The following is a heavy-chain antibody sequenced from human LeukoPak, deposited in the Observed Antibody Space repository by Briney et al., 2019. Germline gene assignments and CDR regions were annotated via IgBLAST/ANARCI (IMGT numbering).Heavy chain of an antibody. D-gene: IGHD3-10*01. V-gene: IGHV4-34*01. CDR3: ARGRGGAYYYGSGRQMGAFDI. CDR2: INHSGST. Sequence: SETLSLTCAVYGGSFSGYYWSWIRQPPGKGLEWIGEINHSGSTNYNPSLKSRVTISVDTSKNQFSLKLSSVTAADTAVYYCARGRGGAYYYGSGRQMGAFDIWGQGTMVTVSS. CDR1: GGSFSGYY. J-gene: IGHJ3*02.